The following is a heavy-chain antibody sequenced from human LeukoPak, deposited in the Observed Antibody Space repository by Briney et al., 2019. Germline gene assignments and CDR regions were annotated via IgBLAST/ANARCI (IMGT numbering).Heavy chain of an antibody. D-gene: IGHD3-22*01. Sequence: RPGGSLRLSCVASGFRLDAFGMSWVRHVPGKGLEWVSGIEWNGGRREYADSVKGRFTISRDNAKNSLYLQMKNLRAEDTALYYCASVPDDASGNSRYYFKTWGQGTLVTVSS. CDR3: ASVPDDASGNSRYYFKT. J-gene: IGHJ4*02. V-gene: IGHV3-20*04. CDR1: GFRLDAFG. CDR2: IEWNGGRR.